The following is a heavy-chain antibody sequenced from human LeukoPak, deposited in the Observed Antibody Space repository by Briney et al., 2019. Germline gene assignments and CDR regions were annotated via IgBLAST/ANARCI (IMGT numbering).Heavy chain of an antibody. V-gene: IGHV4-39*01. D-gene: IGHD3-16*01. CDR3: ARHFGVLGGAFDI. Sequence: SETLSLTCTVSGGSISSYYWGWIRQPPGKGLEWIGSIYYSGSTYYNPSLKSRVTISVDTSKNQFSLKLSSVTAADTAVYYCARHFGVLGGAFDIWGQGTMVTVSS. CDR1: GGSISSYY. CDR2: IYYSGST. J-gene: IGHJ3*02.